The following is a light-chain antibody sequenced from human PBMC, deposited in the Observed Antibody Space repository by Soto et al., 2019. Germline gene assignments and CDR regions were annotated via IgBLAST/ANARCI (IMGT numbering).Light chain of an antibody. CDR2: GAS. Sequence: EILMTQSPATLSVSPGEGATVSCRASQSVNTKLAWYQVKPGQAPRLLIYGASSRATGIPARFSGSGSGTEFTLSISSLQSEDFAVYYCQQYNNWPPLTFGQGTRLEI. J-gene: IGKJ5*01. CDR3: QQYNNWPPLT. V-gene: IGKV3D-15*01. CDR1: QSVNTK.